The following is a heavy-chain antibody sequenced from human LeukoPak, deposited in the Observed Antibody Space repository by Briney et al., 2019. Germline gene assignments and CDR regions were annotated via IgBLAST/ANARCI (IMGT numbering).Heavy chain of an antibody. J-gene: IGHJ4*02. Sequence: PGGSLRLSCAASGFTFSNAWMSWVRQAPGKGLEWVGRIKSKTDGGTTDYAAPVKGRFTISRDDSKNTLYLQMNSLKTEDTAVYYCTRPAASQGSYSYWGQGTLVTVSS. CDR1: GFTFSNAW. V-gene: IGHV3-15*01. CDR3: TRPAASQGSYSY. D-gene: IGHD2-21*01. CDR2: IKSKTDGGTT.